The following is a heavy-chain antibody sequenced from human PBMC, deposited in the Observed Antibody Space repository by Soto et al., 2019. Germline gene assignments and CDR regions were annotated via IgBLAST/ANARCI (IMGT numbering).Heavy chain of an antibody. J-gene: IGHJ4*02. CDR3: VTDVPGGSYPFDF. CDR1: GFIFTNAW. CDR2: VKSKADGETT. Sequence: EVQLVESGGGLIKPGESLRLSCAASGFIFTNAWMSWVRQAPGKGLEWVGRVKSKADGETTEYGTPVKGRFTISRDDSQNTMYLQMNGLKTEDTAVYYCVTDVPGGSYPFDFWGQGTQVTVSS. V-gene: IGHV3-15*07. D-gene: IGHD1-26*01.